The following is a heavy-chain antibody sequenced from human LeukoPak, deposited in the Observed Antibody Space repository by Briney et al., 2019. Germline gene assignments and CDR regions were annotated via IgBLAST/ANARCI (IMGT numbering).Heavy chain of an antibody. Sequence: GGSLRLSCAASGFTFSSYGMNMNWVRQAPGKGLEWVSSISSSSSYIYYADSVKGRSTISRDNAKNSLYLQMNSLRAEDTAVYYCARDEGARIDYWGQGTLVTVSS. CDR2: ISSSSSYI. CDR3: ARDEGARIDY. CDR1: GFTFSSYG. J-gene: IGHJ4*02. V-gene: IGHV3-21*01. D-gene: IGHD1-26*01.